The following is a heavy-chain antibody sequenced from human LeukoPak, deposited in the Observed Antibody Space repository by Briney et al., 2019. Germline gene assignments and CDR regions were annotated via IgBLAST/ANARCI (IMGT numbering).Heavy chain of an antibody. Sequence: SETLSLTCSVSGGSISSYYWSWIRQPPGKGLEWIGYIHHSGSTNYKPSLKSRVTISVDTSKNQFSLKLTSVTAADTAVYYCARHPVSGTPGFDVWGQGTMVTVSS. CDR2: IHHSGST. V-gene: IGHV4-59*01. CDR1: GGSISSYY. D-gene: IGHD1-14*01. CDR3: ARHPVSGTPGFDV. J-gene: IGHJ3*01.